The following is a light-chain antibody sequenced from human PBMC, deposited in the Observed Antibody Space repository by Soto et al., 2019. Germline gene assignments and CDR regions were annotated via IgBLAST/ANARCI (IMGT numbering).Light chain of an antibody. V-gene: IGKV3-20*01. CDR1: QSLSNNY. J-gene: IGKJ1*01. CDR3: ENYGGSFPRT. CDR2: GAS. Sequence: DIVLTQSPATLSLSPGERATLSCRASQSLSNNYLAWYQEKPGQSPRLLFYGASTMAADIPHRFSGSGSGTDFTLTITSLEPQDFAVSYCENYGGSFPRTFGPGTKV.